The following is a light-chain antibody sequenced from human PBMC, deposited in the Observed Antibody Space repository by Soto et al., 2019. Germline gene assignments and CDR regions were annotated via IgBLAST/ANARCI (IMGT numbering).Light chain of an antibody. CDR2: DSS. Sequence: DIVLTQSPATLSVSPGESATLSCRASQSVTPPLAWYQHVPGQAPRLLIYDSSTRATGVPARFSGSGSGTRFTLTISSLQSEDFAVYYCQQYNSWPPRYTFGQGTKLQI. J-gene: IGKJ2*01. CDR3: QQYNSWPPRYT. CDR1: QSVTPP. V-gene: IGKV3-15*01.